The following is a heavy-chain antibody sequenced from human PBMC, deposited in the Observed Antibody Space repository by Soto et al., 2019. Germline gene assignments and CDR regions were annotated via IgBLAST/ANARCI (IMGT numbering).Heavy chain of an antibody. CDR2: ISSDGSQK. J-gene: IGHJ6*02. Sequence: QAQLVESGGGVVQAGRSLRLSCAASEFTFSSYAMHWVRQAPGKGLEWVALISSDGSQKYYADSVMGRCLISRDNSLNTLYLRADNVRDGDTAVYYCAKDQTYIGTAVYDVWGQGTTVTVSS. CDR3: AKDQTYIGTAVYDV. D-gene: IGHD2-21*02. V-gene: IGHV3-30*18. CDR1: EFTFSSYA.